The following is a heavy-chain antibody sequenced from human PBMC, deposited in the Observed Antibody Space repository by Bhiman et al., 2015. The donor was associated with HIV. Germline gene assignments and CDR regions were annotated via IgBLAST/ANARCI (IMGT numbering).Heavy chain of an antibody. D-gene: IGHD2-8*02. CDR2: IKQDGSEK. CDR1: GFTFSSYW. J-gene: IGHJ3*02. Sequence: EVQLVESGGGLVQPGGSLRLSCAASGFTFSSYWMSWVRQAPGKGLEWVANIKQDGSEKYYVDSVKGRFTISRDNSKNTLFLQMNSLRAEDTAVYYCARSGLFVLVVYAPDVFDIWGQGTMVTVSS. CDR3: ARSGLFVLVVYAPDVFDI. V-gene: IGHV3-7*02.